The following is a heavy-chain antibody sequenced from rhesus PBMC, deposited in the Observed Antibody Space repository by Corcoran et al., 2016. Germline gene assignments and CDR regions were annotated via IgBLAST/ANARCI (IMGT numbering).Heavy chain of an antibody. CDR3: ARRVVGAILDDAFDF. CDR2: IYLDDNK. D-gene: IGHD1-44*02. CDR1: GFSLSTSGMG. Sequence: QVTLKESGPALVKPTQTLTLTCTFSGFSLSTSGMGVGWIRQPSRKTLEWLAQIYLDDNKRYTTSLKSRLTISKDTSKNQVVLTMTNMDPVDTATYYCARRVVGAILDDAFDFWGQGLMVTVSS. J-gene: IGHJ3*01. V-gene: IGHV2-1*01.